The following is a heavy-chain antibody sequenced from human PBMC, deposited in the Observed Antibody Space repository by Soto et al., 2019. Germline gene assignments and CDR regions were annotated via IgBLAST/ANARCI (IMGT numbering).Heavy chain of an antibody. Sequence: QVQLQESGPGLVKPSGTLSLTCAVSGGSISSSNWWNWVRQPPGKGLEWIGEIHHSGSTNYNPSLKCRVTISVDKSKNQFSLKLNSVTAADTAEYYCARVRQGCSRTSCYFAPGGQGTLVTVSS. D-gene: IGHD2-2*01. CDR1: GGSISSSNW. J-gene: IGHJ5*02. CDR3: ARVRQGCSRTSCYFAP. V-gene: IGHV4-4*02. CDR2: IHHSGST.